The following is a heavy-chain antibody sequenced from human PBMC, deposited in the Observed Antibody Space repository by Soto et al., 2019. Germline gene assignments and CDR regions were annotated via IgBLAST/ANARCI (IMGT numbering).Heavy chain of an antibody. Sequence: ASVKVSCKASGYTFTSYAMHWVRQAPGQRLEWMGWINAGNGNTKYSQKFQGRVTITRDTSASTAYMELSSLRSEDTAVYYYATVQDYGDYVYAFDIWGQGTMVTVSS. J-gene: IGHJ3*02. D-gene: IGHD4-17*01. V-gene: IGHV1-3*01. CDR3: ATVQDYGDYVYAFDI. CDR1: GYTFTSYA. CDR2: INAGNGNT.